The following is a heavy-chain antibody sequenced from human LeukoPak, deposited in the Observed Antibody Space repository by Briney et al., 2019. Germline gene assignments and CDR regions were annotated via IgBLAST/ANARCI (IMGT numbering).Heavy chain of an antibody. CDR3: ARSSYGTIDY. D-gene: IGHD1-26*01. V-gene: IGHV3-7*01. J-gene: IGHJ4*02. Sequence: PGRSLRLSCAASGFTFSSYGMHWVRQAPGKGLEWVANIKQDGSEKYYVDSVKGRFTISRDNAKNSLYLQMNSLRAEDAAVYYCARSSYGTIDYWGQGTLVTVSS. CDR2: IKQDGSEK. CDR1: GFTFSSYG.